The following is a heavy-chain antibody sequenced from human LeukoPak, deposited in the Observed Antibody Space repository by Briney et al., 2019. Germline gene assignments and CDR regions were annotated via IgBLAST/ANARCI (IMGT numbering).Heavy chain of an antibody. D-gene: IGHD3-22*01. CDR2: IIPILGIA. V-gene: IGHV1-69*04. J-gene: IGHJ4*02. Sequence: VKVSCKASGGTFSSYAISWVRQAPGQGLEWMGRIIPILGIANYAQKFQGRVTITADKSTSTAYMGLSSLRSEDTAVYYCATDRGLINFNNYYDSSGYYCWGQGTLVTVSS. CDR1: GGTFSSYA. CDR3: ATDRGLINFNNYYDSSGYYC.